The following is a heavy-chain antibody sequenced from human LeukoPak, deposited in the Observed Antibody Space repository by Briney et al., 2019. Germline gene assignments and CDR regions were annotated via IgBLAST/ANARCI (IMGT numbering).Heavy chain of an antibody. J-gene: IGHJ4*02. CDR3: VIVRGYFDSSGSDY. Sequence: GGSLRLSCSASGFTFSSYTIHWVRQAPGKGLEFVSAITSNGGSAYYADSVKGRFTISKDNSKNTVYLQMSSLRAEDTAVYYCVIVRGYFDSSGSDYWGQGTLVTVSS. CDR1: GFTFSSYT. V-gene: IGHV3-64D*06. CDR2: ITSNGGSA. D-gene: IGHD3-9*01.